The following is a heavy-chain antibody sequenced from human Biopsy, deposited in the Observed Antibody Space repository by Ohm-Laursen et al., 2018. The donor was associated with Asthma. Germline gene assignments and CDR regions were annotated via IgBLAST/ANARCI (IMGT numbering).Heavy chain of an antibody. Sequence: SLRLSCAASGFSFSNFGMHWVRQAPGKGLEWVAVISFDGSNEDYADSVKGRFTISRDNSKNTLFLQMNSLRAEDTAVYYCTRTTTVTTTYAMDVWGRGTTVTVSS. CDR3: TRTTTVTTTYAMDV. CDR2: ISFDGSNE. CDR1: GFSFSNFG. J-gene: IGHJ6*02. V-gene: IGHV3-30*03. D-gene: IGHD4-17*01.